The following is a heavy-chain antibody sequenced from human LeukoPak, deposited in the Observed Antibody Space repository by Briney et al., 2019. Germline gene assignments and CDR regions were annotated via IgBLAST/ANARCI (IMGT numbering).Heavy chain of an antibody. CDR2: FDPEDGET. V-gene: IGHV1-24*01. CDR3: TVNYCSGGSCYML. D-gene: IGHD2-15*01. CDR1: GYTLTELS. J-gene: IGHJ4*02. Sequence: ASVKVSCKVSGYTLTELSMHWVRQAPGKGLEWMGGFDPEDGETIYAQNFQGRVTMTEDTSTDTAYMELSSLRSEDTAVYYCTVNYCSGGSCYMLWGQGTLVTVSS.